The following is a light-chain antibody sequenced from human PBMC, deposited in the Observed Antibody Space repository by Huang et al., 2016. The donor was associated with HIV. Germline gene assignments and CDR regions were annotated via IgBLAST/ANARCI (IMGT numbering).Light chain of an antibody. V-gene: IGKV1-39*01. CDR3: QQSFTTLT. J-gene: IGKJ4*01. CDR2: AAS. CDR1: QSIRNY. Sequence: DIQMTQSPSSLSASVGDRVTITCRASQSIRNYLNWYQQKPGKAPKLLIYAASSLQSGVPSRFSGSGSGTEFTLTISSLQPEDFATYYCQQSFTTLTFGGGTKVEI.